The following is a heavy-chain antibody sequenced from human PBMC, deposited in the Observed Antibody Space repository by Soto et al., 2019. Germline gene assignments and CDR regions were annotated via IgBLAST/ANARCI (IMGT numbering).Heavy chain of an antibody. V-gene: IGHV1-46*01. D-gene: IGHD6-6*01. J-gene: IGHJ5*02. CDR1: GYTFTSYY. CDR3: ARETSDPLYSSSSKWFDP. Sequence: QVQLVQSGAEVKKPGASVKVSCKASGYTFTSYYMHWVRQAPGQGLEWMGIINPSGGSTSYAQKFHGRVTMTRDTSTSTVYMELSSLRSEDTAVYYCARETSDPLYSSSSKWFDPWGQGTLVTVSS. CDR2: INPSGGST.